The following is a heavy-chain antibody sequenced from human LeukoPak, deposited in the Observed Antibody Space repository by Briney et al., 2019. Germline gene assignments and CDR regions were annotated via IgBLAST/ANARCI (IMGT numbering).Heavy chain of an antibody. D-gene: IGHD2-2*02. CDR3: AREALYCSSTSCYTVIEGYYFDY. V-gene: IGHV1-69*10. CDR1: GGTFSSYA. CDR2: XXPIFGIA. Sequence: EASVKVSCKASGGTFSSYAISWVRQAPGQGLEXXXXXXPIFGIANYAQKFQGRVTITADKSTSTAYMELSSLRSEDTAVYYCAREALYCSSTSCYTVIEGYYFDYWGQGTLVTVSS. J-gene: IGHJ4*02.